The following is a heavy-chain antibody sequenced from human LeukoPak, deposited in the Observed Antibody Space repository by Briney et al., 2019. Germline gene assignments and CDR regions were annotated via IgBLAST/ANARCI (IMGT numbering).Heavy chain of an antibody. CDR2: IKQDGSEK. CDR1: GFTFSSYT. J-gene: IGHJ4*02. CDR3: ARAGHYDTTWYQ. D-gene: IGHD3-22*01. Sequence: GGSLRLSCAASGFTFSSYTMQWVRQAPGKGLEWVANIKQDGSEKYYVDSVKGRFTISRDNAKNSLYLQMNSLRAEDTALYYCARAGHYDTTWYQWGQGTLVTVSS. V-gene: IGHV3-7*01.